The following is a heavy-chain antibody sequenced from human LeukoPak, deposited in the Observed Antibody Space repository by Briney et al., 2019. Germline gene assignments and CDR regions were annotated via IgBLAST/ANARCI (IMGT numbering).Heavy chain of an antibody. CDR1: GGTFSSYA. CDR3: ARGPYYYYYGMDV. CDR2: IIPILGIA. V-gene: IGHV1-69*04. J-gene: IGHJ6*02. Sequence: SVKVSCKASGGTFSSYAISWVRQAPGQGLEWMGRIIPILGIANYAQKFQGRVTMTRDTSISTAYMELSRLRSDDTAVYYCARGPYYYYYGMDVWGQGTTVTVSS.